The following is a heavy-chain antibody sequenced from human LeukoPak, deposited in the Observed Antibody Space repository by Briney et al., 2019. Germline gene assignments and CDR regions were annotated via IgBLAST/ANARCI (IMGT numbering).Heavy chain of an antibody. Sequence: GGSLRLSCAASGFTVRSNYMSWVRQAPGKGLEWVSFIYNDGRTYYADSVKGRFTISRHNSKNMLYLQMNSLRPEDTAVYYCQWELLDNWGQGTLVTVPS. V-gene: IGHV3-53*04. CDR3: QWELLDN. CDR1: GFTVRSNY. D-gene: IGHD1-26*01. CDR2: IYNDGRT. J-gene: IGHJ4*02.